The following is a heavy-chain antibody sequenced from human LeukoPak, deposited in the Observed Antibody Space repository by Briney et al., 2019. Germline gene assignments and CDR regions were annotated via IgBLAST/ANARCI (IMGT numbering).Heavy chain of an antibody. CDR1: GFSFISFG. Sequence: GGSLRPSCAASGFSFISFGMHWVRQPQGKGRGWVGVISDDGRRKDYADSVKGRFTIPRDNSKDTLYLQMNSLRAEDTAVYYCAKRPSDYGDYVSYFDYWGQGTLVTVSS. V-gene: IGHV3-30*18. D-gene: IGHD4-17*01. J-gene: IGHJ4*02. CDR3: AKRPSDYGDYVSYFDY. CDR2: ISDDGRRK.